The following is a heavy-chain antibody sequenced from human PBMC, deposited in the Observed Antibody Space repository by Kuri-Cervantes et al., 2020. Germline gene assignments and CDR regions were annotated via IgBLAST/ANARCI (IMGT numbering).Heavy chain of an antibody. J-gene: IGHJ4*02. D-gene: IGHD6-19*01. CDR2: IYHSGST. CDR1: GYSISSGYY. Sequence: SETLSLTCAVSGYSISSGYYWGWIRQPPGKGLEWIGSIYHSGSTYYNPSLKSRVTISVDTSKNQFSLRLSSVTAADTAVYYCASTIAVLGTYYFDNWGQGTLVTVSS. V-gene: IGHV4-38-2*01. CDR3: ASTIAVLGTYYFDN.